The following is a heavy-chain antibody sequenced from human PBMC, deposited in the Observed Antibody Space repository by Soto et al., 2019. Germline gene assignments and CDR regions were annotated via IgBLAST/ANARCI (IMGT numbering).Heavy chain of an antibody. CDR1: GASISSDGYY. Sequence: VQLQESGPRLVKPSQTLSLTCTVSGASISSDGYYWSWIRQHPGKGLEWIGYIFYSGTIYYNPSLNSRVTISVDSSKKQFSLKLTSVTAADTAVYYCTREGRINKSDLDYWGQGTLVTVSS. J-gene: IGHJ4*02. CDR2: IFYSGTI. V-gene: IGHV4-31*03. CDR3: TREGRINKSDLDY.